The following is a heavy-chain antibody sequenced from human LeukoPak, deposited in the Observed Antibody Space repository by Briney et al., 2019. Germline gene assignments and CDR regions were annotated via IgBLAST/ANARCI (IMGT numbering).Heavy chain of an antibody. J-gene: IGHJ4*02. Sequence: PGGSLRLSCAASGFTFSSYAMHWVRQAPGKGLEWVAVISYDGSNKYYADSVKGRFTISRDNSKNTLYLQMNSLRAEDTAVYYCARVPNRGNTLYTFTYWGQGTRATVSS. D-gene: IGHD5-18*01. CDR1: GFTFSSYA. CDR2: ISYDGSNK. CDR3: ARVPNRGNTLYTFTY. V-gene: IGHV3-30*04.